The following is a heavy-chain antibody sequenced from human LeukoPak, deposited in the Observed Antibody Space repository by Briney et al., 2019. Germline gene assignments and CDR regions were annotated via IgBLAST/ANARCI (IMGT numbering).Heavy chain of an antibody. D-gene: IGHD6-13*01. Sequence: QTGGSLRLSCAASGFTFSSYAMSWVRQAPGKGLEWVSAISGSGGSTYYADSVKGRFTISRDNSKNTLYLQMNSLGAEDTAVYYCAKDWWASSSWPLYYFDYWGQGTLVTVSS. CDR2: ISGSGGST. J-gene: IGHJ4*02. V-gene: IGHV3-23*01. CDR3: AKDWWASSSWPLYYFDY. CDR1: GFTFSSYA.